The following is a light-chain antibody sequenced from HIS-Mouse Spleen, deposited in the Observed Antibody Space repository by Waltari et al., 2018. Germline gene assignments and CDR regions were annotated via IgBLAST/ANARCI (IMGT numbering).Light chain of an antibody. J-gene: IGLJ2*01. CDR3: SLYTSSSTLV. V-gene: IGLV2-18*01. Sequence: QSALTQPPSVSGSPGQSVTISCTGPSSDVGIYNRVSWYQQPPGTAPKLMIYEVSNRPSGVPDRFSGSKSGNTASLTISGLQAEDEADYYCSLYTSSSTLVFGGGTKLTVL. CDR2: EVS. CDR1: SSDVGIYNR.